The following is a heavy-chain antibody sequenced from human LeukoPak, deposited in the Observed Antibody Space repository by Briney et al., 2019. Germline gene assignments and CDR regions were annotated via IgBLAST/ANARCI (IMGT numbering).Heavy chain of an antibody. V-gene: IGHV3-23*01. CDR2: LSGSGGRT. CDR3: AKVKANREAFDI. CDR1: GFTFSSYA. Sequence: PGGSLRLSCADSGFTFSSYAMSWVRQAPGEGLEWVPPLSGSGGRTYYADSVKGRFTISRDNSKNTLYLQMSSLRAEDTAVYYCAKVKANREAFDIWGQGTMVTVSS. J-gene: IGHJ3*02. D-gene: IGHD1-26*01.